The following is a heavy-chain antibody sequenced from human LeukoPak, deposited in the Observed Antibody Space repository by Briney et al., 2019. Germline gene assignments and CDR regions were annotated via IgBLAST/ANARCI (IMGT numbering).Heavy chain of an antibody. D-gene: IGHD6-19*01. J-gene: IGHJ5*02. CDR3: AKQDPSSSGWYP. Sequence: GGSLRLSCAASGFILSSYWMSWVRQAPGKGLEWVASIKEGGSEKYYVDSVKVRFTISRDSAKNTLYLQMNSLRAEDTAVYYCAKQDPSSSGWYPWGQGTLVTVSS. CDR2: IKEGGSEK. V-gene: IGHV3-7*05. CDR1: GFILSSYW.